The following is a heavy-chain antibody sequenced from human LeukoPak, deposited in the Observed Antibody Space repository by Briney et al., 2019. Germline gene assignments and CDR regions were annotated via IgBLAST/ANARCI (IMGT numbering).Heavy chain of an antibody. V-gene: IGHV3-11*01. Sequence: GGSLRLSCAASGFIFSDFYMTWIRRAPGKGLEWVAYISFRGDTIAFADSVKGRFTISRDNARNSLYLQMNSLRAEDTAVYYCARLGLTNYYYYGMDVWGQGTTVTVSS. CDR3: ARLGLTNYYYYGMDV. D-gene: IGHD3-9*01. CDR1: GFIFSDFY. CDR2: ISFRGDTI. J-gene: IGHJ6*02.